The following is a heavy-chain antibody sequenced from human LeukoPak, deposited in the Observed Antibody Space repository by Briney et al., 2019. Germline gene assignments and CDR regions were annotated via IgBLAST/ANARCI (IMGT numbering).Heavy chain of an antibody. CDR3: ANEGEVVAATPSFDY. J-gene: IGHJ4*02. Sequence: GVSLRLSCAACGFTFSIYGMHWVRQAPGKGLEGGAVISYDGSNNYYADSAKGRLNIPRNNSKNTLDLQMNSLRAEDTAVYYCANEGEVVAATPSFDYWGQGTLVTVSS. V-gene: IGHV3-30*18. CDR1: GFTFSIYG. D-gene: IGHD2-15*01. CDR2: ISYDGSNN.